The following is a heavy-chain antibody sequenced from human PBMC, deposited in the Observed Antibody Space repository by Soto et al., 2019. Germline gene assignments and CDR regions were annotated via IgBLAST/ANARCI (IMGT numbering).Heavy chain of an antibody. CDR3: VRSWATMFLDF. Sequence: QVQLVQSGAEVKQPGASVRVSCKASGYTFINYGISWVRQAPGQGLEWMGWVSVSNRKTNYAQKSRGRVTMTTDTSRSTAYRELRSLRSDVAAVYYCVRSWATMFLDFWGQGTLVTVSS. V-gene: IGHV1-18*01. CDR2: VSVSNRKT. CDR1: GYTFINYG. D-gene: IGHD3-10*02. J-gene: IGHJ4*02.